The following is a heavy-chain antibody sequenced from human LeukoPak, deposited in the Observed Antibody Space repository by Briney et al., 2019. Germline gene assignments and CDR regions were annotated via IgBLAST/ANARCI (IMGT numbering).Heavy chain of an antibody. V-gene: IGHV3-23*01. J-gene: IGHJ5*02. CDR3: AKGYSSGWYEGWFDP. CDR2: ISGSGGST. D-gene: IGHD6-19*01. CDR1: GFTFSSYA. Sequence: GGSLRLSCAASGFTFSSYATSWVRQAPGKGLEWVSAISGSGGSTYYADSVKGRFTISRDNSKNTLYLQMNSLRAEDTAVYYCAKGYSSGWYEGWFDPWGQGTLVTVSS.